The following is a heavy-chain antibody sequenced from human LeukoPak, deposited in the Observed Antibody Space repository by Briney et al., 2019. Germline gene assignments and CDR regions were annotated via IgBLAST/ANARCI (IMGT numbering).Heavy chain of an antibody. D-gene: IGHD6-6*01. CDR3: ARGYSSSSWSLFDY. J-gene: IGHJ4*02. Sequence: GGSLRLSCAASGFTFSSYAMSWVRQAPGKGLEWVSAISGSGGSTYYADSVKGRFTISRDNSKNTLYLQMNSLRAEDTAVYHCARGYSSSSWSLFDYWGQGTLVTVSP. CDR2: ISGSGGST. V-gene: IGHV3-23*01. CDR1: GFTFSSYA.